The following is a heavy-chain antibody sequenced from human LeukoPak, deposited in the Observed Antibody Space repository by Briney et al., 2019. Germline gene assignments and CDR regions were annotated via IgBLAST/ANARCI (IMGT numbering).Heavy chain of an antibody. Sequence: GASVKVSCKASGGTFSSYAISWVRQAPGQGLEWMGGIIPIFGTANYAQKFQGRVTMTRDMSTSTVYMELSSLRSEDTAVYYCARESISRPGTLYSGYDWFDYWGQGTLVTVSS. J-gene: IGHJ4*02. CDR3: ARESISRPGTLYSGYDWFDY. CDR2: IIPIFGTA. D-gene: IGHD5-12*01. CDR1: GGTFSSYA. V-gene: IGHV1-69*05.